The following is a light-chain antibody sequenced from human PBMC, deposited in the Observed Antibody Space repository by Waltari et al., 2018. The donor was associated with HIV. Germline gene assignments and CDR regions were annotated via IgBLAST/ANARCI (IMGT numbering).Light chain of an antibody. V-gene: IGLV2-14*01. CDR3: SSYTSSSTLFV. CDR2: DVS. Sequence: QSALTQAASVSGSPGTSLTLSCTGPRQCLGGYNFFSWYQQHPGKAPKLMIYDVSNRPSGVSNRFSGSKSGNTASLTISGLQAEDEADYYCSSYTSSSTLFVFGTGTKVTVL. J-gene: IGLJ1*01. CDR1: RQCLGGYNF.